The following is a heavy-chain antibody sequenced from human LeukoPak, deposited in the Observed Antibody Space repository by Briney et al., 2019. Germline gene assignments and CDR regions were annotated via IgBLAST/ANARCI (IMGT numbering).Heavy chain of an antibody. CDR2: INSDGSST. D-gene: IGHD6-19*01. CDR3: AREMIGQWLAPFDY. CDR1: GFTFSSYW. V-gene: IGHV3-74*01. Sequence: GGSLRLSCAASGFTFSSYWMHWVRQTPGKGLVWVSRINSDGSSTNYADSVKGRFTISRDNAKNTLYLQMNSLRAEDTAVYYCAREMIGQWLAPFDYWGQGTLVTVSS. J-gene: IGHJ4*02.